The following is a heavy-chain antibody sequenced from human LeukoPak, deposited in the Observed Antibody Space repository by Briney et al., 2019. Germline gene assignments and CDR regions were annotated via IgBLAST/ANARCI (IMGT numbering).Heavy chain of an antibody. Sequence: PGGSLRLSCSASGFTFSSYAMHWVRQAPGKGLEYVSAISSNGGSTYYADSVKGRFTISRDNSKNALYLQMSSLRAEDMAVYYCVKGGSGSYFPYFDYWGQGTLVTVSS. J-gene: IGHJ4*02. CDR2: ISSNGGST. V-gene: IGHV3-64D*06. CDR1: GFTFSSYA. D-gene: IGHD3-10*01. CDR3: VKGGSGSYFPYFDY.